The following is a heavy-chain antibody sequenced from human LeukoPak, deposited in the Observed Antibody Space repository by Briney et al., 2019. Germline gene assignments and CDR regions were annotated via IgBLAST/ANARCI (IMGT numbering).Heavy chain of an antibody. Sequence: GESLKISCKGSGYSFTNYWISWVRQMPGKGLEWMGKIDPSDSYTNYSPSFQGHVTISADKSISTAYLQWSSLKASGTAMYYCARGVQLSTPNWFDPWGQGTLVTVSS. D-gene: IGHD2-2*01. V-gene: IGHV5-10-1*01. CDR1: GYSFTNYW. J-gene: IGHJ5*02. CDR2: IDPSDSYT. CDR3: ARGVQLSTPNWFDP.